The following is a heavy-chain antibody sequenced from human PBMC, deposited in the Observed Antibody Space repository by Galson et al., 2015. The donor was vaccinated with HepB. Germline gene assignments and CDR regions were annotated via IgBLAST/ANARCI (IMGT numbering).Heavy chain of an antibody. D-gene: IGHD7-27*01. V-gene: IGHV1-3*01. CDR1: GYTFTSYA. J-gene: IGHJ5*02. CDR2: TNAGNGNT. CDR3: ARDLNWGANWFDP. Sequence: SVKVSCKASGYTFTSYAIHWVRQAPGQRLEWMGWTNAGNGNTTYSQKFQGRVTITRDTSASTAYMELSSLRSEDTAVYYCARDLNWGANWFDPWGQGTLVTVSS.